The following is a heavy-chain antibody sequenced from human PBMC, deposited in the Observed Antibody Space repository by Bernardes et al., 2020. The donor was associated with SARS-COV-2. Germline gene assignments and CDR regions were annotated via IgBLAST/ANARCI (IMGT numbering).Heavy chain of an antibody. CDR3: AKTYYYDSSGYSGCGMDV. D-gene: IGHD3-22*01. V-gene: IGHV3-21*01. CDR1: GFTFSSYS. J-gene: IGHJ6*02. Sequence: GGSLRLSCAASGFTFSSYSMNWVRQAPGKGLEWVSSISSSSSYIYYADSVKGRFTISRDNAKNSLYLQMNSPRAEDTAVYYCAKTYYYDSSGYSGCGMDVWGQGTTVTVSS. CDR2: ISSSSSYI.